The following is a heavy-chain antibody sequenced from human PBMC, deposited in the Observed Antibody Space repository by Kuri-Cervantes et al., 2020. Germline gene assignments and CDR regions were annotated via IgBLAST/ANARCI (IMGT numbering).Heavy chain of an antibody. CDR1: GFTFSRYP. V-gene: IGHV3-30*07. J-gene: IGHJ4*02. Sequence: GESLKISCSASGFTFSRYPMHWVRQAPGKGLEWVAVISHDGSIQYYADSVQGRFIISRDNPTNRLFLQMNRLRDEDTAVYYCARDASCNRHCYNDYWGQGTLVTVSS. CDR2: ISHDGSIQ. D-gene: IGHD2-15*01. CDR3: ARDASCNRHCYNDY.